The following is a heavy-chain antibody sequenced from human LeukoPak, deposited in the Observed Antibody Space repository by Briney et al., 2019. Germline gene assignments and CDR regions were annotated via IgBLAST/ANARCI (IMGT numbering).Heavy chain of an antibody. J-gene: IGHJ4*02. V-gene: IGHV3-23*01. CDR3: AQGYSSGWFPY. CDR1: GFTFSSYA. Sequence: GGSLRLSCAASGFTFSSYAMHWVRQAPGKGLEWVSAITVSGDTTYYADSVKGRFIISRDNSKNTLYLQMNSLRAEDTAVYYCAQGYSSGWFPYWGQGTLVTVSS. CDR2: ITVSGDTT. D-gene: IGHD6-19*01.